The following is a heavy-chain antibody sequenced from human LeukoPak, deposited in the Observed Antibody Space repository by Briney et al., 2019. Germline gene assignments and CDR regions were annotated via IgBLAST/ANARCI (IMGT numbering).Heavy chain of an antibody. CDR1: GFTFSSYG. CDR3: ARVAVAGNLNNWFDP. CDR2: IWFDGSSK. Sequence: GRSLRLSCAASGFTFSSYGMHWVRQAPGKGLEWVALIWFDGSSKYYADSVKGRFTISRDSSKNTLYLQMKSLRAEDTAVYYCARVAVAGNLNNWFDPWGQGTLVTVSS. D-gene: IGHD6-19*01. V-gene: IGHV3-33*01. J-gene: IGHJ5*02.